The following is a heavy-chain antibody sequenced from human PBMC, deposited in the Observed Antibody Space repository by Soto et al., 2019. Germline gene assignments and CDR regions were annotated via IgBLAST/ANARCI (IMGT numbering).Heavy chain of an antibody. CDR3: ARDRGYCSGGNCYETGSAY. J-gene: IGHJ4*02. V-gene: IGHV3-48*01. D-gene: IGHD2-15*01. CDR1: GFSFSSYS. Sequence: EVQVVESGGRLVQPGGSLRLSCAASGFSFSSYSLNWVRQAPGKGLEWVSYISRSSSTISYADSVKGRFTISRDNAKNSLYLQMNSLRADDTAVYYCARDRGYCSGGNCYETGSAYWGQGTLVVVSS. CDR2: ISRSSSTI.